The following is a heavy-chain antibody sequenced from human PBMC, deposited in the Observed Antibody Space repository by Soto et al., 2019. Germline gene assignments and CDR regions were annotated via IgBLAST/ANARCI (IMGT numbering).Heavy chain of an antibody. D-gene: IGHD2-15*01. CDR1: GFTFSSYG. V-gene: IGHV3-30*18. CDR2: ISYDGSNK. CDR3: AKESVVAATIATVPWISFDY. J-gene: IGHJ4*02. Sequence: QVQLVESGGGVVQPGRSLRLSCAASGFTFSSYGMHWVRQAPGKGLEWVAVISYDGSNKYYADSVKGRFTISRDNSKNPLYLQMNSLRAEDTAVYYCAKESVVAATIATVPWISFDYWGQGTLVTVSS.